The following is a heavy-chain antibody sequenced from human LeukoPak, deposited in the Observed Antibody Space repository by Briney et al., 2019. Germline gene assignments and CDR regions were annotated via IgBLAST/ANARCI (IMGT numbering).Heavy chain of an antibody. D-gene: IGHD6-19*01. CDR2: INPSGSRT. CDR3: ARDRQEVGGGWYSHSYGMDV. V-gene: IGHV1-46*01. Sequence: ASVKVSCKASGYTFIRYYMHWVRQAPGQGLEWMGIINPSGSRTSYAQKFQGRVTTTRDSSTSTVYMQLSSLRSEDTAVYHCARDRQEVGGGWYSHSYGMDVWGQGTTVTVSS. CDR1: GYTFIRYY. J-gene: IGHJ6*02.